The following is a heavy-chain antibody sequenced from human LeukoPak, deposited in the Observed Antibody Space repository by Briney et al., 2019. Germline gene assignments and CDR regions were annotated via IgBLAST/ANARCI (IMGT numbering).Heavy chain of an antibody. Sequence: GGSLRLSCAASGFTFSSYSMNWVRQAPGKGLEWVSSISSSSSYIYYADSVKGRFTISRDNSKNTLYLQMNSLRAEDTAVYYCASLLTGYYPPGYWGQGTLVTVSS. J-gene: IGHJ4*02. D-gene: IGHD3-9*01. CDR2: ISSSSSYI. CDR1: GFTFSSYS. V-gene: IGHV3-21*04. CDR3: ASLLTGYYPPGY.